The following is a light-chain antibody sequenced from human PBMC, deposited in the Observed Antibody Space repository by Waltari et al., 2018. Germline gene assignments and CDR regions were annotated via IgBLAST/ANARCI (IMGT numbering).Light chain of an antibody. V-gene: IGKV3-20*01. J-gene: IGKJ1*01. CDR3: QQYGHSPRT. Sequence: EIVLTQSPGTLSLSPGERATLSCRASQTINSSLAWYQQKPGQAPRLLIYGASRRATGIPVKFIGSGSGTDFTLTISRLEPEDFAVFYCQQYGHSPRTFGQGTKVEIK. CDR1: QTINSS. CDR2: GAS.